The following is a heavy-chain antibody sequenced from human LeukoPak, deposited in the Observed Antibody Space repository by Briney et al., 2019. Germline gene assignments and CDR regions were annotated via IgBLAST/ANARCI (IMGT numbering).Heavy chain of an antibody. D-gene: IGHD6-13*01. CDR1: GFTFSTYD. CDR2: IGKGGAT. J-gene: IGHJ4*02. Sequence: GGSLRLSCAASGFTFSTYDMYWVRPATEKGLEWLSGIGKGGATYYLGSVKGRFTISRDNPENSLYLQLNSLGAGETSVYYCARSIAGAGYRYLDSWGQGTLVTVSS. CDR3: ARSIAGAGYRYLDS. V-gene: IGHV3-13*01.